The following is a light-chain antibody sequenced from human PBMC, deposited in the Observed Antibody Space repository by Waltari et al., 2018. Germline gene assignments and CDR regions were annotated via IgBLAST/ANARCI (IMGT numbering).Light chain of an antibody. Sequence: QSVLTQPPSASGTPGQRVTISCSGSSSNIGSNVVNWYQQVPGTTPKLLIYRNDQRPPGVPAPFSGSKSGTSASLASSGLRPEDEAEYYCASWDDSLNGRWEFVGGTKVTVL. CDR1: SSNIGSNV. CDR3: ASWDDSLNGRWE. J-gene: IGLJ3*02. CDR2: RND. V-gene: IGLV1-44*01.